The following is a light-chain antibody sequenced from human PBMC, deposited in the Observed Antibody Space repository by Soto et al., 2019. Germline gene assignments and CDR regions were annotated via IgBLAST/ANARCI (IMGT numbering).Light chain of an antibody. V-gene: IGKV4-1*01. Sequence: DILMTQSPDSLAVSLGERATINCKCRQSVLYSSNNKNYLAWYQQKPGQPPKLLIYWASTRESGVPDRFSGSGSETDFTLTISSLQAEDVAVYYCHQYYSTPWTFGQGTKVDIK. CDR2: WAS. CDR1: QSVLYSSNNKNY. CDR3: HQYYSTPWT. J-gene: IGKJ1*01.